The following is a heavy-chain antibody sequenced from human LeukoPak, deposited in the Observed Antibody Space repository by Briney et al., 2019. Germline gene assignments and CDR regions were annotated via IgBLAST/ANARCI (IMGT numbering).Heavy chain of an antibody. V-gene: IGHV1-18*01. Sequence: ASVKVSCKASGYTFTSYGISWVRQAPGQGLEWMGWISAYNGNTNYAQKLQGRVTMTTDTSTSTAYMELRSLRSDDTAVYYCARDPTRPTGPPYGMDVWGQGTTVTVSS. CDR2: ISAYNGNT. CDR3: ARDPTRPTGPPYGMDV. D-gene: IGHD1-14*01. J-gene: IGHJ6*02. CDR1: GYTFTSYG.